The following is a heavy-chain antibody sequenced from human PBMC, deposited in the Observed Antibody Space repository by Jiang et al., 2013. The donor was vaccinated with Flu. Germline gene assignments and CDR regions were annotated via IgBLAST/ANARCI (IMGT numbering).Heavy chain of an antibody. V-gene: IGHV1-69*01. J-gene: IGHJ4*02. Sequence: IPIFGTANYAQKFQGRVTITADESTSTAYMELSSLRSEDTAVYYCARGLEQRNFDYWGQGTLVTVSS. CDR3: ARGLEQRNFDY. D-gene: IGHD6-25*01. CDR2: IPIFGTA.